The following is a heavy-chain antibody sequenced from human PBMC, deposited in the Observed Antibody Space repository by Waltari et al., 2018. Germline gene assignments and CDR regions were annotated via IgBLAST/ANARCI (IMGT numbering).Heavy chain of an antibody. J-gene: IGHJ4*02. CDR1: GGSISSYY. CDR3: ASAPYDSSGYYLDY. CDR2: IYYRGST. D-gene: IGHD3-22*01. Sequence: VQLQESGPGLVKPSETLSLTCTVSGGSISSYYWSWIRQPPGKGLEWIGYIYYRGSTNYNPSLKSRVTISVDTSKNQFSLKLSSVTAADTAVYYCASAPYDSSGYYLDYWGQGTLVTVSS. V-gene: IGHV4-59*01.